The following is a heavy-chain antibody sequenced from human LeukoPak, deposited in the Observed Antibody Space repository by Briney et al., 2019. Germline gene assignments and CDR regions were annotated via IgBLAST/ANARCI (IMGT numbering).Heavy chain of an antibody. D-gene: IGHD3-22*01. CDR2: FGAYYGET. CDR1: GYTLTELS. CDR3: AAGYYYDSSGYRGRYAFDI. V-gene: IGHV1-24*01. J-gene: IGHJ3*02. Sequence: ASVKVSCKVSGYTLTELSMHWVRQAPGKGLEWMGGFGAYYGETIYAQKFQGRVTMTEDTSTDTACMELSSLRSEDTAVYYCAAGYYYDSSGYRGRYAFDIWGQGTMVPVSS.